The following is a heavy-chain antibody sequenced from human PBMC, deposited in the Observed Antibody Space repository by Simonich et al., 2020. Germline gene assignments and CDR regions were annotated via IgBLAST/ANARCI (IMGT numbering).Heavy chain of an antibody. J-gene: IGHJ4*02. V-gene: IGHV3-21*01. CDR3: ARANERDY. CDR1: GFTFSSYS. CDR2: ISSSSSYI. Sequence: EVQLVESGGGLVKPGGSLRLSCAASGFTFSSYSMNWVRQAPGRGLDWVSSISSSSSYIYYADSGKGRFTISRDNAKNSLYLQMNSLRAEDTAVYYCARANERDYWGQGTLVTVSS. D-gene: IGHD1-1*01.